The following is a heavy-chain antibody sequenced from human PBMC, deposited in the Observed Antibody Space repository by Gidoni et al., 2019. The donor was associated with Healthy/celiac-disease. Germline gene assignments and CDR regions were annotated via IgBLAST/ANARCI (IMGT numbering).Heavy chain of an antibody. V-gene: IGHV3-30-3*01. Sequence: QVQLVESGGGVVQPGRSLRLSGAASGFTFSSYAMHWVRQAPGKGLEWVAVISYDGSNKYYADSVKGRFTISRDNSKNTLYLQMNSLRAEDTAVYYCASDSSGYYLSGGFDYWGQGTLVTVSS. CDR1: GFTFSSYA. J-gene: IGHJ4*02. CDR2: ISYDGSNK. CDR3: ASDSSGYYLSGGFDY. D-gene: IGHD3-22*01.